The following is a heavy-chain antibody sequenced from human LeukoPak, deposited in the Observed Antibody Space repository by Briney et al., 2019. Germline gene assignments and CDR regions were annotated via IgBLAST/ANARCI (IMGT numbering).Heavy chain of an antibody. V-gene: IGHV1-69*04. Sequence: SVKVSCKASGGTLSSYAISWVRQAPGQGLEWMGRIIPILGIVNYAQKFQGRVTITADKATSTEYMELSSLRSEDTAVYYCARDPCSSTSCYRPYGMDVWGQGTTVTVS. CDR2: IIPILGIV. D-gene: IGHD2-2*01. CDR1: GGTLSSYA. CDR3: ARDPCSSTSCYRPYGMDV. J-gene: IGHJ6*02.